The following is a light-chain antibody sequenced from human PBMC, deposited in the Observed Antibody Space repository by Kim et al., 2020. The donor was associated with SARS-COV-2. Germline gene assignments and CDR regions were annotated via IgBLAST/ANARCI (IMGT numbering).Light chain of an antibody. CDR3: QQRSNWPRDT. CDR2: DAS. Sequence: LSPGERATLSCRASQSVSFYLAWYQQKPGQAPRLLIYDASNRATGIPARFSGSGSGTDFTLTISSLEPEDFAVYYCQQRSNWPRDTFGQGTKLEI. J-gene: IGKJ2*01. CDR1: QSVSFY. V-gene: IGKV3-11*01.